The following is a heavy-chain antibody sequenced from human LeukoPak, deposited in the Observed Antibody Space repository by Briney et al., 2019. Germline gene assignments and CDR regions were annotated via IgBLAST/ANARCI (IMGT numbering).Heavy chain of an antibody. CDR1: GFTFISYW. D-gene: IGHD3-3*01. Sequence: PGGSLRLSCAASGFTFISYWMSWVRQAPGKGLEWLATIKQDGSEKYYVDSVKGRFTISRDNAKNSLYLQMNSLRAEDTAVYYCARISSYYDFWGGYTDYFDYWGQGTLVTVSS. CDR3: ARISSYYDFWGGYTDYFDY. J-gene: IGHJ4*02. V-gene: IGHV3-7*01. CDR2: IKQDGSEK.